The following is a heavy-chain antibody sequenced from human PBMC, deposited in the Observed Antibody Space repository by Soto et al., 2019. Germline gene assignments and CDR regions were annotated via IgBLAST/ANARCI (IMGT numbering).Heavy chain of an antibody. D-gene: IGHD4-4*01. J-gene: IGHJ4*02. CDR1: EYPFTSYT. Sequence: QVQVLQSGAEVKKPGASVKVSCKASEYPFTSYTMHWVRQAPGQRLEWMGWINGGNGNTKYSQKFQGRVTITRDTSASTAYMELSSLRSDDTAVYYCARELQGLYYFDYWGQGTLVTVSS. CDR3: ARELQGLYYFDY. CDR2: INGGNGNT. V-gene: IGHV1-3*01.